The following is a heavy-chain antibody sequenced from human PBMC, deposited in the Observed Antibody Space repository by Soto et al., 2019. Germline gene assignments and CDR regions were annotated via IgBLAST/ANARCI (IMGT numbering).Heavy chain of an antibody. CDR2: INPRSGDT. V-gene: IGHV1-2*06. D-gene: IGHD1-26*01. CDR1: DETFNGYY. CDR3: GREGVGTTPLGWFDP. Sequence: ASVQESSKAPDETFNGYYIHCPRQEPGQGLEWMGRINPRSGDTTYAPKFQGRLTMTRDTSISTAYMELSSLRSDDTAVYCCGREGVGTTPLGWFDPWGQGSLVPGSS. J-gene: IGHJ5*02.